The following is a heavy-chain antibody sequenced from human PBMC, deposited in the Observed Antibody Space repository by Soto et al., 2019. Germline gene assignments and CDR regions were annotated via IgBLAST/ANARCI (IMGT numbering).Heavy chain of an antibody. CDR2: ISYDGSNK. V-gene: IGHV3-30*18. Sequence: GGSLRLSCTASGFSFSSYGIHWVRQAPGKGLEWVAVISYDGSNKYYADSVKGRFTISRDNSKNTVYLQMNSLRAEDTAIYYCAKDKSTVATLVESWGQGILVTVSS. D-gene: IGHD4-17*01. J-gene: IGHJ4*02. CDR1: GFSFSSYG. CDR3: AKDKSTVATLVES.